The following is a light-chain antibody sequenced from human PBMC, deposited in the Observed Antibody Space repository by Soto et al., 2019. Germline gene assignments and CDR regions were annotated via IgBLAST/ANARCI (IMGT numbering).Light chain of an antibody. CDR2: GAS. V-gene: IGKV3-20*01. Sequence: EIVLTQSPGTLSLSPGERATLSCRASQSVTSNYLAWYQQKPGRAPRLLIYGASSRATGIPDRFSGSGSGTDFTLTINRLEPEDFAVYYCQQYGSSPPLSFGGGTKVEIK. CDR1: QSVTSNY. J-gene: IGKJ4*01. CDR3: QQYGSSPPLS.